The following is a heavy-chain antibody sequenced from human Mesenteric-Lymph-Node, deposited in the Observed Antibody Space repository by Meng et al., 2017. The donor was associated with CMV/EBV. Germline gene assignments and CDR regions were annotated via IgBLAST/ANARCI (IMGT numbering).Heavy chain of an antibody. Sequence: GESLKISCAASGFTFSDYYMSWIRQAPGKGLEWVSYIRGSGSTIYYADSVRGRFTISRDNAKNSLYLQMNSLRAEDTAVYYCARQQSEYTYGELENYFDYWGQGALVTVSS. CDR2: IRGSGSTI. V-gene: IGHV3-11*01. CDR1: GFTFSDYY. J-gene: IGHJ4*02. CDR3: ARQQSEYTYGELENYFDY. D-gene: IGHD5-18*01.